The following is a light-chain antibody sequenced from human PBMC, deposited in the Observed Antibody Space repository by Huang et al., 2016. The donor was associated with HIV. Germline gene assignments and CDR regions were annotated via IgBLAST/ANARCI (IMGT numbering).Light chain of an antibody. V-gene: IGKV3-20*01. CDR3: QQYGSPPTT. CDR1: QGVSSNS. J-gene: IGKJ2*01. CDR2: GAS. Sequence: EIVLTQSPGTLSLSLGERATLSCRASQGVSSNSLAWYQQKPGQAPRLLIYGASSRATGIPDRFSGSGSGAEFILTISRLEPEDSAIFYCQQYGSPPTTFGQGTKVEI.